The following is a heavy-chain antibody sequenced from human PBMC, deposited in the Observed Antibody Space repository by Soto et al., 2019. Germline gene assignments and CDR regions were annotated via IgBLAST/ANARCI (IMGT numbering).Heavy chain of an antibody. D-gene: IGHD2-8*01. CDR1: GYTFTSYD. V-gene: IGHV1-8*01. CDR3: ASRLPYFGYCTNGVCWPFDY. CDR2: MNPNSGNT. J-gene: IGHJ4*02. Sequence: ASVKVSCKASGYTFTSYDINWVRQATGQGLEWMGWMNPNSGNTGYAQKFQGRVTMTRNTSISTAYMELSSLRSEDTAVYYCASRLPYFGYCTNGVCWPFDYWGQGTLVTVSS.